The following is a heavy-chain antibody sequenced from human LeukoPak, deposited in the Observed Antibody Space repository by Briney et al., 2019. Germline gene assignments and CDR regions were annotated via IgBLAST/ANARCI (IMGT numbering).Heavy chain of an antibody. Sequence: SETLSLTCTVSGGSISSYYWSWIRQPAGKGLEWIGRIYTSGSTNYNPSLKSRVTMSVDTSKNQFSLKLSSVTAADTAVYYCARGYYDFWSGSPLINWFDPWGQGTLVTVSS. CDR1: GGSISSYY. V-gene: IGHV4-4*07. CDR3: ARGYYDFWSGSPLINWFDP. D-gene: IGHD3-3*01. CDR2: IYTSGST. J-gene: IGHJ5*02.